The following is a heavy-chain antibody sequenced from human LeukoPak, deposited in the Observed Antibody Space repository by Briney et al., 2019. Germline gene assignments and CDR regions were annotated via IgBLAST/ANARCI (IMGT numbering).Heavy chain of an antibody. CDR1: GGSFSGYY. J-gene: IGHJ6*03. V-gene: IGHV4-34*01. CDR2: INHSGST. CDR3: ARTTKIGVVPAAYYYYYYMDV. D-gene: IGHD2-2*01. Sequence: SETLSLTCAVYGGSFSGYYWSWIRQPPGKGLEWIGEINHSGSTNYNPSLKSRVTISVDTSKNQFSLRLSSATAADTAVYYCARTTKIGVVPAAYYYYYYMDVWGKGTTVTVSS.